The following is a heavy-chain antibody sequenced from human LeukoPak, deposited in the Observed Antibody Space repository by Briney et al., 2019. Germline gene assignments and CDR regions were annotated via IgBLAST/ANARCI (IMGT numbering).Heavy chain of an antibody. J-gene: IGHJ4*02. CDR2: IYGGSTT. V-gene: IGHV3-53*04. Sequence: AGGSLRLSCAASGFNVFSRYMSWVRQAPGKGLEWVSLIYGGSTTFYADSVKGRFTISRHISKNTLHLQMDSLRAEDTAVYYCVRDWDYWGQGTLVTVSS. CDR3: VRDWDY. CDR1: GFNVFSRY.